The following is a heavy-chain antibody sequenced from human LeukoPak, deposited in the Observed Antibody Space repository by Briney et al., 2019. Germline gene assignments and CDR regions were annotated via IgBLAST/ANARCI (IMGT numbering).Heavy chain of an antibody. CDR1: GFTLSSYA. CDR3: AQEGIAVPHLTRGYFNL. D-gene: IGHD6-13*01. J-gene: IGHJ2*01. Sequence: SGGSLRLSCAASGFTLSSYAMTWVRQAPGRGLEWVSSVDGGGGGTYYADSVRGRFTISRDNSKNTLYLQMNSLRTEDTAVYYCAQEGIAVPHLTRGYFNLWGRGSLVTVSS. CDR2: VDGGGGGT. V-gene: IGHV3-23*01.